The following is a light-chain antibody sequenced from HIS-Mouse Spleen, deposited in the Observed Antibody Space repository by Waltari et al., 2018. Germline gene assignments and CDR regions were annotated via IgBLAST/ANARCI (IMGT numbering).Light chain of an antibody. CDR2: GAS. CDR1: QSVSSN. CDR3: QQYNNWWT. Sequence: EIVMTQSPATLSVSPGERATPSCRASQSVSSNLAWYQQKPGQAPRLLIYGASTRATGIPARFSGSWSGTEFTLTISSLQSEDFAVYYCQQYNNWWTFGQGTKVEIK. J-gene: IGKJ1*01. V-gene: IGKV3-15*01.